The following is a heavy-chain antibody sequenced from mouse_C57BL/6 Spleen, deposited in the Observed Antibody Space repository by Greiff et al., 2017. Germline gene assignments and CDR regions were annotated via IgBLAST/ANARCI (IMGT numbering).Heavy chain of an antibody. V-gene: IGHV1-55*01. D-gene: IGHD1-1*01. J-gene: IGHJ4*01. Sequence: VKLQQPGAELVTPGASVTMSCKASGYTFTSYWITWVKQRPGQGLEWIGGIYPGSGSTNYNEKFKSKATLTVDTSSSTAYMQVSSLTSEDSAVYYCARWDGSSYGNNAMEEWGKGASVTVAS. CDR1: GYTFTSYW. CDR2: IYPGSGST. CDR3: ARWDGSSYGNNAMEE.